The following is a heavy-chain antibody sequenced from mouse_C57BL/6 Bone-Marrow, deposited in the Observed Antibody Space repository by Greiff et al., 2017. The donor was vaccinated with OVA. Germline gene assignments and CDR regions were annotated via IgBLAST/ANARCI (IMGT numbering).Heavy chain of an antibody. V-gene: IGHV1-64*01. J-gene: IGHJ2*01. CDR3: ARERDDGYFDY. D-gene: IGHD2-3*01. Sequence: VQLQQPGAELVKPGASVKLSCKASGYTFTSYWMHWVKQRPGQGLEWIGMIHPNSGSTNYNEKFKSKATLTVDKSSSTAYMQLSSLTSEDSAVYYCARERDDGYFDYWGQGTTLTVSS. CDR1: GYTFTSYW. CDR2: IHPNSGST.